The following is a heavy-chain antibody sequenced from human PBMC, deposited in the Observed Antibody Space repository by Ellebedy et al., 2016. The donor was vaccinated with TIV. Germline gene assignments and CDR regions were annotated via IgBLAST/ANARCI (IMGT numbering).Heavy chain of an antibody. J-gene: IGHJ2*01. CDR3: ARAGSSGWEAYFDL. CDR2: INSDGSST. D-gene: IGHD6-19*01. CDR1: GFTFTQYW. Sequence: GESLKISCAASGFTFTQYWLHWVRQAPGKGPVWVSRINSDGSSTTYADSVEGRFTISRDNAKNTLYLQMNSLRAGDTAVYYCARAGSSGWEAYFDLWGRGTLVTVSS. V-gene: IGHV3-74*01.